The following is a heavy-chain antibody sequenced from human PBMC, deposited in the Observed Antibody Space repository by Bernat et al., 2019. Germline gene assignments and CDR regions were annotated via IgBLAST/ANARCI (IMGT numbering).Heavy chain of an antibody. CDR2: IYSGDIT. Sequence: EVQLVESGGGLVQPGGSLRLSCAASGFTASNNHMSWVRQAPGKGLEWVSAIYSGDITYYADSVKGRFTISRDNSKDTLHLQMNSLRVEDMAVYYCARDASPRSSGWYYFDSWGQGTLVTVSS. D-gene: IGHD6-19*01. V-gene: IGHV3-66*01. J-gene: IGHJ4*02. CDR3: ARDASPRSSGWYYFDS. CDR1: GFTASNNH.